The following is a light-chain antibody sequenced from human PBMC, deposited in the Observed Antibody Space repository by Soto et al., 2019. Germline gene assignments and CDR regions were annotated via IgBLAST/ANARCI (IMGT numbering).Light chain of an antibody. V-gene: IGKV1-5*03. J-gene: IGKJ1*01. Sequence: DIQMTQSPSTLSASVGDRVTITCRASQSISGSLAWYQQKPGKAPKLLIYEASNVKSGVPSWFSGSGSGTDYLLTSSSVHDDDFANYYCQQYNGFWTFGQGTKVEIK. CDR2: EAS. CDR3: QQYNGFWT. CDR1: QSISGS.